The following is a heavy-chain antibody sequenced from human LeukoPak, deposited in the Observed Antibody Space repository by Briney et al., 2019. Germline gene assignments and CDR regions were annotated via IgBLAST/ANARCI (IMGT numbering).Heavy chain of an antibody. CDR2: IYYDRGT. CDR1: GGSISRYY. D-gene: IGHD1-14*01. CDR3: ATHPPRARTGAFDY. Sequence: SETLSLTCTVSGGSISRYYWSWIRQPPGKGLESMGDIYYDRGTKDKHCITSRCTISVDTSTNHFSQKPSSLTAAATAVYYCATHPPRARTGAFDYWGQGTLVTVSS. V-gene: IGHV4-59*08. J-gene: IGHJ4*02.